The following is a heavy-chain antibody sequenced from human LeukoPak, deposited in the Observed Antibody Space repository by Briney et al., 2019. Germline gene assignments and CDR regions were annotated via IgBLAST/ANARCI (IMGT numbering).Heavy chain of an antibody. CDR1: GFAVTTGGMR. J-gene: IGHJ3*01. D-gene: IGHD2-2*01. CDR3: ARHAVSPLPDAFDL. V-gene: IGHV2-70*04. CDR2: IDCDDDK. Sequence: ASGPSLLKPPQTLTLTCTFSGFAVTTGGMRVSWIRQSPGKALEWLPRIDCDDDKFYKISLKSRLTVSKDSSKNQVVLTMTNMDPVDTATYYCARHAVSPLPDAFDLWGQGTSVTVSS.